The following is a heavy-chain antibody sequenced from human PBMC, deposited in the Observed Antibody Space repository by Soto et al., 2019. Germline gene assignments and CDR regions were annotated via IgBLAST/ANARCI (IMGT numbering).Heavy chain of an antibody. V-gene: IGHV3-53*01. CDR3: ARDDRIKVSRRWDGMDV. D-gene: IGHD6-13*01. J-gene: IGHJ6*02. Sequence: PGWSLRLSCAASGFTGSSNYMSWVRQAPGKGLEWVSVIYSGGSTYYADSVKGRFTISRDNSKNTLYLQMNSLRAEDTAVYYCARDDRIKVSRRWDGMDVWGQGTTVTVSS. CDR2: IYSGGST. CDR1: GFTGSSNY.